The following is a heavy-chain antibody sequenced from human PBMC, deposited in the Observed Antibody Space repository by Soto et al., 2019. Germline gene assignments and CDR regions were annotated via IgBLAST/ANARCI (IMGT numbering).Heavy chain of an antibody. J-gene: IGHJ4*02. CDR3: ARDGSGLALDY. D-gene: IGHD1-26*01. CDR2: IKQDGSEK. V-gene: IGHV3-7*01. CDR1: GFTFSSYW. Sequence: EVQLVESGGGLVQPGGSLRLSCEASGFTFSSYWMSWVRQAPGKGLEWVANIKQDGSEKYYVDSVRGRFTISRDNAKNSLYLQMNSLRAEDTAVYYCARDGSGLALDYWGQGTLVTVSS.